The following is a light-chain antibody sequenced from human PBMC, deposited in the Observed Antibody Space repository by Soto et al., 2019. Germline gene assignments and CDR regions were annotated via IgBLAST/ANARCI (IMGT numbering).Light chain of an antibody. CDR2: GAS. V-gene: IGKV1-9*01. CDR3: QQFNSYPRT. Sequence: IQLTQSPSSLSASVGDRVTITCRASQGISSYLAWYQQKPGKAPKLLMYGASALQSGVPSRFRGSGSGTDFTLTISSLQPEDFATYYCQQFNSYPRTFGPGTKVDT. J-gene: IGKJ3*01. CDR1: QGISSY.